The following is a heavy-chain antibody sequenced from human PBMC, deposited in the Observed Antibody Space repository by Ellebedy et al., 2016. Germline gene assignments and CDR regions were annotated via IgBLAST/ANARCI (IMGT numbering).Heavy chain of an antibody. J-gene: IGHJ4*02. CDR1: GFSFSRHS. CDR2: ILEIGTTE. V-gene: IGHV3-30-3*01. Sequence: GGSLRLSCAASGFSFSRHSMHWVRQAPGKGLEWVAIILEIGTTETYGESVRGRFTISRDMSKNILYLDMNTLRVEDSGVYFCARDMMDGHYSVDYWGQGTLVTVSS. D-gene: IGHD3-22*01. CDR3: ARDMMDGHYSVDY.